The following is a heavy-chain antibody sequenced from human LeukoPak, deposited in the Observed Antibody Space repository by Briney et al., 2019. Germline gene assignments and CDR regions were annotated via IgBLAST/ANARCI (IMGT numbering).Heavy chain of an antibody. CDR1: GFTFSSYS. V-gene: IGHV3-21*01. CDR3: ARDVGRGYYYYGMDV. Sequence: GGSLRLSCAASGFTFSSYSMNWVRQAPGKGLEWVSSISSSSSYIYYADSVKGRFTISRDNAKNSLYLQMNSLRAEVTAVYYCARDVGRGYYYYGMDVWGKGTTVTVSS. CDR2: ISSSSSYI. D-gene: IGHD2-15*01. J-gene: IGHJ6*04.